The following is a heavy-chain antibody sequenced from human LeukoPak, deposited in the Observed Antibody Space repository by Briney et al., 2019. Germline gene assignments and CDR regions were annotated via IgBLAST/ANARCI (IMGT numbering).Heavy chain of an antibody. J-gene: IGHJ4*02. V-gene: IGHV1-18*01. CDR3: ATDRRGDSSGWYFDY. CDR2: ISTYNGNT. Sequence: ASVKVSCKASGYTFTNYGISWVRQAPGQGLEWMGWISTYNGNTNYAQKLQGRVTMTTDTSTSTAYMELRRLRSDDTAVYYCATDRRGDSSGWYFDYWGQGTLVTVSS. D-gene: IGHD6-19*01. CDR1: GYTFTNYG.